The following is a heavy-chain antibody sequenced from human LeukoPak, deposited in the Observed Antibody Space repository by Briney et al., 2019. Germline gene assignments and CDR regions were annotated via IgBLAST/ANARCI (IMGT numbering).Heavy chain of an antibody. D-gene: IGHD6-13*01. CDR1: GFTFSSYA. J-gene: IGHJ6*03. V-gene: IGHV3-64*01. Sequence: GGSLGLSCAASGFTFSSYAMHWVRQAPGKGLEYVSAISSNGGSTYYANSVKGRFTISRDNSKNTLYLQMGSLRAEDMAVYYCARDNRAAAGLTYYYYYMDVWGKGTTVTISS. CDR3: ARDNRAAAGLTYYYYYMDV. CDR2: ISSNGGST.